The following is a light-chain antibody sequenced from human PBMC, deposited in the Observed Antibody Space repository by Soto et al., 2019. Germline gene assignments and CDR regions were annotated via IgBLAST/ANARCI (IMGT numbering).Light chain of an antibody. CDR1: QSVSSY. CDR3: QQRSNWPPNT. Sequence: EIVLTQSPATLSLSPGERATLSCRASQSVSSYLAWYQQKPGQAPRLLIYDASNRATGIPARFSGSGSGTDFTLNISSLEPEDFAVYYCQQRSNWPPNTFGPGTKVDIK. J-gene: IGKJ3*01. V-gene: IGKV3-11*01. CDR2: DAS.